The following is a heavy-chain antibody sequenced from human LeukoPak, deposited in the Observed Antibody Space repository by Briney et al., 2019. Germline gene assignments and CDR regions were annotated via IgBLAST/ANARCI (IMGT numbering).Heavy chain of an antibody. D-gene: IGHD6-19*01. CDR3: ARYGSGWAFDY. CDR1: GGSITGYF. J-gene: IGHJ4*02. Sequence: SETLSLTCTVSGGSITGYFWSWIPQPPGKGLEWIGYIYYSGSTNYNPSLKSRVTISVDTSENQFSLKLTSVTAADTAVYYCARYGSGWAFDYWGEGTLVTVSS. CDR2: IYYSGST. V-gene: IGHV4-59*01.